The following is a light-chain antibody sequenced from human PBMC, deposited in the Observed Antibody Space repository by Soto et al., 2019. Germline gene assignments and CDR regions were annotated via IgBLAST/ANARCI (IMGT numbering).Light chain of an antibody. CDR1: SSDIGAYNY. J-gene: IGLJ3*02. CDR2: EVS. CDR3: SSYTSTTTLEV. V-gene: IGLV2-14*01. Sequence: QSALTQPASVSGSPGQSITISCTGTSSDIGAYNYVSWYQQHPGKAPKLMIYEVSYRPSGVSNRFSGSKSGNTASLTISGLQPDDESDYYCSSYTSTTTLEVFGGGTKLTVL.